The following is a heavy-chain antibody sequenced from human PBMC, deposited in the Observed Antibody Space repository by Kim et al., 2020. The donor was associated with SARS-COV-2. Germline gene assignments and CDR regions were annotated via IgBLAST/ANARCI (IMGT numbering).Heavy chain of an antibody. D-gene: IGHD4-17*01. CDR2: T. Sequence: TSVADTEKGRCTISRDNAKNTLFLHMKDRRAEDTAVYYCARLAVTTPFDFWGQGTLVTVSS. V-gene: IGHV3-74*01. J-gene: IGHJ4*02. CDR3: ARLAVTTPFDF.